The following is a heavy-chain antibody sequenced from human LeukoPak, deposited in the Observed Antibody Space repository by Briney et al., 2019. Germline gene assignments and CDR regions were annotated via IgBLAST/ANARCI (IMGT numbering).Heavy chain of an antibody. V-gene: IGHV3-23*01. D-gene: IGHD3-22*01. Sequence: GGSLRLSCAASGFTFSSYSMNWVRQTPQKGLEWVSIIHGSGTKTYYADSVKGRFTISRDNSKNTLYLQMNSLRADDTAVYYCVRRDYYDSNDLAKPFFDYWGQGTLVTVSS. CDR2: IHGSGTKT. CDR1: GFTFSSYS. CDR3: VRRDYYDSNDLAKPFFDY. J-gene: IGHJ4*02.